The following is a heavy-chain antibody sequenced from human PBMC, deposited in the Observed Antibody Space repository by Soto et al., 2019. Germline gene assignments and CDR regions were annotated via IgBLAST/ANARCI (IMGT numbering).Heavy chain of an antibody. CDR1: GGSISSSSYY. CDR2: IYYSGST. V-gene: IGHV4-39*01. CDR3: ARQLSLRGHSGVITTLDAEYFQH. Sequence: SETLSLTCTVSGGSISSSSYYWGWIRQPPGKGLEWIGSIYYSGSTYYNPSLKSRVTISVDTSKNQFSLKLSSVTAADTAVYYCARQLSLRGHSGVITTLDAEYFQHWGQGTLVTVS. J-gene: IGHJ1*01. D-gene: IGHD3-22*01.